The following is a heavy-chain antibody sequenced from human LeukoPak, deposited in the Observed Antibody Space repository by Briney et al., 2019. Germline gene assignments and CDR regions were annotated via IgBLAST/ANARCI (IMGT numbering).Heavy chain of an antibody. V-gene: IGHV3-33*08. CDR3: ARGPGLGYSGSHFDY. CDR2: IWYDGSNE. CDR1: GFTFSSYA. J-gene: IGHJ4*02. D-gene: IGHD5-12*01. Sequence: GGSLRLSCAASGFTFSSYAMHWVRQAPGKGLEWVAVIWYDGSNENYADSVKGRFTISRDNSKNMLYLQMNSLRAEDTAVYYCARGPGLGYSGSHFDYWGQGTLVTVSS.